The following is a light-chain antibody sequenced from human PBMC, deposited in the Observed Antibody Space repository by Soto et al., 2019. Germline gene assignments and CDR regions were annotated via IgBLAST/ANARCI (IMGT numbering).Light chain of an antibody. CDR3: QSYDSSLSGYV. J-gene: IGLJ1*01. CDR1: SSNIGAGYE. Sequence: QPVLTQPPSVSEAPGPRVTISCTGSSSNIGAGYEAHWYQQVPGTAPKLLIYENNKRPSWVPDRFSGSKSGTSASLAITGLQAEYEAEYYGQSYDSSLSGYVFGNGTKLTVL. V-gene: IGLV1-40*01. CDR2: ENN.